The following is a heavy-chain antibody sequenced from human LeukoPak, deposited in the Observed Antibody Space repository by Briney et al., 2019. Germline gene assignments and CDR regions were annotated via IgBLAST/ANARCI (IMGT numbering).Heavy chain of an antibody. J-gene: IGHJ3*02. CDR1: GGTFSSYA. Sequence: SVNVSCKASGGTFSSYAISWVRQAPGQGLEWMGMIIPIFGTANYAQKFQGRVTITTDESTSTAYMELSSLRSEDTAVYYCAREALGDIVVVVAATPDAFDIWGQGTMVTVSS. CDR2: IIPIFGTA. V-gene: IGHV1-69*05. D-gene: IGHD2-15*01. CDR3: AREALGDIVVVVAATPDAFDI.